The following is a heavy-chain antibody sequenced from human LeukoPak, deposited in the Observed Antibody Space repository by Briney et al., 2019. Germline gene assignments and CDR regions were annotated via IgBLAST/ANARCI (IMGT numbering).Heavy chain of an antibody. J-gene: IGHJ4*02. Sequence: PSETLSLTCAVYGGSFSGYYWSWIRQPAGKGLEWIGRIYTSGSTNYNPSLKSRVTMSVDTSKNQFSLKLSSVTAADTAVYYCARWFWATFDYWGQGTLVTVSS. CDR1: GGSFSGYY. CDR3: ARWFWATFDY. CDR2: IYTSGST. D-gene: IGHD3-16*01. V-gene: IGHV4-59*10.